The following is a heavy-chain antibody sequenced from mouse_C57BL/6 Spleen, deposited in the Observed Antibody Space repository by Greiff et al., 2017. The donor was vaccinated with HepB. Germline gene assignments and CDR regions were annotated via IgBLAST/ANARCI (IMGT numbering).Heavy chain of an antibody. CDR3: ARGAYSKGFAY. CDR1: GYTFTNYW. Sequence: VQLQQSGAELVRPGTSVKMSCKASGYTFTNYWIGWAKQRPGHGLEWIGDIYPGGGYTNYNEKFKGKATLTADKSSSTAYMQCSSLTSEDAAIYYCARGAYSKGFAYWGQGTLVTVSA. CDR2: IYPGGGYT. J-gene: IGHJ3*01. D-gene: IGHD2-5*01. V-gene: IGHV1-63*01.